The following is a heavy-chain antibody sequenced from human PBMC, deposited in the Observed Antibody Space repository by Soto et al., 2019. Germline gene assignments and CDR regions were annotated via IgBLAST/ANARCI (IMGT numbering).Heavy chain of an antibody. V-gene: IGHV3-30-3*01. CDR3: ASLAVAGHYFDY. CDR2: ISYDGSNK. CDR1: VFTFISYA. Sequence: PGGSLRLSCAASVFTFISYAMHWVRQAPGKGLEWVAVISYDGSNKYYADSVKGRFTISRDNSKNTLYLQMNSLRAEDTAVYYCASLAVAGHYFDYWGQGTLVTVSS. J-gene: IGHJ4*02. D-gene: IGHD6-19*01.